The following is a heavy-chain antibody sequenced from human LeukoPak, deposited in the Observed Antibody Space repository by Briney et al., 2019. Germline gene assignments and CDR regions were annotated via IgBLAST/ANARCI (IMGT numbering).Heavy chain of an antibody. V-gene: IGHV3-43*01. J-gene: IGHJ4*02. CDR2: ISWDGGST. D-gene: IGHD3-10*01. Sequence: PGGSLRLSCAASGFTFDDYTMHWVRQAPGKGLEWVSLISWDGGSTYYADSVKGRFTISRDNSKNSLYLQMNSLRTEDIALYYCAKDEGYGSGSYFFDYWGQGTLVTVSS. CDR1: GFTFDDYT. CDR3: AKDEGYGSGSYFFDY.